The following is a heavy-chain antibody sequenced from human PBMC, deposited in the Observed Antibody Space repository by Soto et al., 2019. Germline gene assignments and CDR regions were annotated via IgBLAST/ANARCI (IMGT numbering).Heavy chain of an antibody. CDR2: ISYYGSNK. D-gene: IGHD3-16*01. Sequence: QVQLVESGGGVVQLGRSLRLSCAASGFTFSRYGMHWVRQAPGKGLEWVAVISYYGSNKYYADSVKGRFTISRDNSKNTLYLQMNSLRAEDTAVYSCALQLGIDKAFDIWGQGTMLTVSS. V-gene: IGHV3-30*03. CDR3: ALQLGIDKAFDI. CDR1: GFTFSRYG. J-gene: IGHJ3*02.